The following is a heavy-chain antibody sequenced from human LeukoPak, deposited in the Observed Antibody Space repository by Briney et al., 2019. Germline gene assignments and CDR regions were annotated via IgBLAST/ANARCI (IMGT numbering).Heavy chain of an antibody. J-gene: IGHJ4*02. V-gene: IGHV4-61*02. CDR3: ARRWTPYCTNGVCYSYFDY. CDR1: GGSISSGSYY. Sequence: SQTLSLTCTVSGGSISSGSYYWSWIRQPAGKGLEWIGRIYTSGSTNYNPSLKSRVTISVDTSKNQFSLKLSPVTAADTAVYYCARRWTPYCTNGVCYSYFDYWGQGTLVTVSS. CDR2: IYTSGST. D-gene: IGHD2-8*01.